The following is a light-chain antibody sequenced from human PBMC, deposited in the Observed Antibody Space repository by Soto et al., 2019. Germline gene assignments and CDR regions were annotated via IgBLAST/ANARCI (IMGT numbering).Light chain of an antibody. CDR1: QNVSTY. CDR3: QQRTNWLT. Sequence: EIVLTQSPATLSLSPGERVTLSCSASQNVSTYLAWYQQKPGQAPRLLIYDASDRATGIPARFSGSGSGTDFTLTISSPEPEDSAVYYWQQRTNWLTFGPGTKVDIK. J-gene: IGKJ3*01. V-gene: IGKV3-11*01. CDR2: DAS.